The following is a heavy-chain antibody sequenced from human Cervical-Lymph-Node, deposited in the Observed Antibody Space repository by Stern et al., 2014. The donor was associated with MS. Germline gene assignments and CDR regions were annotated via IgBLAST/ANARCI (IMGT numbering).Heavy chain of an antibody. D-gene: IGHD6-6*01. CDR3: ARGRRVAARPYYYYGMDV. J-gene: IGHJ6*02. CDR2: LNPNRGNT. Sequence: VQLVQSGAEVKKPGASVKVSCKASGYTFTSYDINWVRQATGQGLEWMGWLNPNRGNTGYAQKFQGRVTMTRNTSISTAYMELSSLRSEDTAVYYCARGRRVAARPYYYYGMDVWGQGTTVTVSS. CDR1: GYTFTSYD. V-gene: IGHV1-8*01.